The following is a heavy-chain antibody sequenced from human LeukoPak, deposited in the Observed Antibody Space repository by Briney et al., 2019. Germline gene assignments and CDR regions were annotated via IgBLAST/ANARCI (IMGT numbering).Heavy chain of an antibody. J-gene: IGHJ3*02. V-gene: IGHV1-69*13. D-gene: IGHD6-6*01. CDR1: GGTFSSYA. Sequence: SVKVSCKASGGTFSSYAISWVRQAPGQGLEWMGGIIPIFGTANYAQKFQGRVTITADESASTAYMELSSLRSEDTAVYYCARDREYSSSSGAANAFDIWGQGTMVTVSS. CDR2: IIPIFGTA. CDR3: ARDREYSSSSGAANAFDI.